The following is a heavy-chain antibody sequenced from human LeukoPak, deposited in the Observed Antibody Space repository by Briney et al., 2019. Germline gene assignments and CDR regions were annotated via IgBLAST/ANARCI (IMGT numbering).Heavy chain of an antibody. CDR3: ATDLVGWEPTPSHY. Sequence: SETLSLTCTVSGGSFSSYYWSWIRQPPGKGLEWIGYIYYSGSTNYNPSLKSRVTISVDTSKNQFSLKLSSVTAADTAVYYCATDLVGWEPTPSHYWGQGTLVTVSS. CDR2: IYYSGST. CDR1: GGSFSSYY. D-gene: IGHD1-26*01. J-gene: IGHJ4*02. V-gene: IGHV4-59*01.